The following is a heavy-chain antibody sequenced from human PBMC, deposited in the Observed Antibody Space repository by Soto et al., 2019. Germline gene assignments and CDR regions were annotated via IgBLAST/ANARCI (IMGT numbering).Heavy chain of an antibody. CDR3: ARDARSLWFGEFYYYGMDV. CDR2: ISAYNGNT. D-gene: IGHD3-10*01. J-gene: IGHJ6*02. Sequence: QVQLVQSGAEVKKPGASVKVSCKASGYTFTSYGISWVRQAPGQGLEWMGGISAYNGNTNYAQKLQGRVTMTTDTSTSTAYMELRSLRSDDTAVYYCARDARSLWFGEFYYYGMDVWGQGTTVTVSS. CDR1: GYTFTSYG. V-gene: IGHV1-18*01.